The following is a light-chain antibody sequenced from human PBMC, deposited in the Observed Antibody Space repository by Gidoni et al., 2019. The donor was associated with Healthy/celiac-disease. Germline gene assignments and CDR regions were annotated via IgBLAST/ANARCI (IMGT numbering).Light chain of an antibody. CDR2: KAS. Sequence: DIQMTQSPSTLSASVGDRVTITCLASQSISSWLAWYQQKPGKDPKLLIYKASSLESGVPSRFSGSGSGTEFTLTISSLQPDDFATYYCQQYNSYVSFGQXTKLEIK. V-gene: IGKV1-5*03. J-gene: IGKJ2*03. CDR1: QSISSW. CDR3: QQYNSYVS.